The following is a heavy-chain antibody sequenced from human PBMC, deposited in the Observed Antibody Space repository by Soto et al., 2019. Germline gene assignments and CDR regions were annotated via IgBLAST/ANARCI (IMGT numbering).Heavy chain of an antibody. CDR1: GGSITSSY. CDR2: IYDTGISGYTPST. J-gene: IGHJ6*02. Sequence: KTSETLSLTCTVSGGSITSSYWSWIRRPPGKGLEWIAYIYDTGISGYTPSTSYNPSFKSRVTMSVDTSKSQFSLKLTSVTAADTAVYYCARGEDAFFYYGLDVWGQGITVTVSS. V-gene: IGHV4-59*01. CDR3: ARGEDAFFYYGLDV.